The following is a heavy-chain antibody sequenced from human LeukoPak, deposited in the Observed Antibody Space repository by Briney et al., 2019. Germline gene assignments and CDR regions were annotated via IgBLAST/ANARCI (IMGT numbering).Heavy chain of an antibody. CDR2: MNSNSGNT. V-gene: IGHV1-8*01. J-gene: IGHJ4*02. CDR3: ARGRGGTVVRGYLDY. CDR1: GYTFTNYD. Sequence: ASVKVSCKASGYTFTNYDIMWVRQATGQGPEWMGWMNSNSGNTGYAQKFQGRVTMTRATSINTAYMELHSLTSEDTAVYYCARGRGGTVVRGYLDYWGQGTLVTVSS. D-gene: IGHD3-10*01.